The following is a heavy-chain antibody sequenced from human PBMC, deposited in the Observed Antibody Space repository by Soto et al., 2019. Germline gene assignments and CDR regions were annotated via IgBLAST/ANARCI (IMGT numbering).Heavy chain of an antibody. Sequence: SETLSLTCTVSGGSVSSGSYYWSWIRQPPGKGLEWIGYIYYSGSTNYNPSLKSRVTISVDTSKNQFSLKLSSVTAADTAVYYCARERGSGSYHVGYYYYGMDVWGQGTTVTVSS. CDR2: IYYSGST. CDR3: ARERGSGSYHVGYYYYGMDV. D-gene: IGHD3-10*01. V-gene: IGHV4-61*01. CDR1: GGSVSSGSYY. J-gene: IGHJ6*02.